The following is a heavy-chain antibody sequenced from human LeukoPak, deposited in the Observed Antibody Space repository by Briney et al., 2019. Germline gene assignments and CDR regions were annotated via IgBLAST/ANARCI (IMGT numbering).Heavy chain of an antibody. J-gene: IGHJ6*02. CDR1: GYTLTELS. CDR2: FDPEDGET. CDR3: ARDPGSGGHYYYYGMDV. D-gene: IGHD6-19*01. Sequence: ASVKVSCKVSGYTLTELSMHWVRQAPGKGLEWMGGFDPEDGETIYAQKFQGRVTITADESTSTAYMELSSLRSEDTAVYYCARDPGSGGHYYYYGMDVWGQGTTVTVSS. V-gene: IGHV1-24*01.